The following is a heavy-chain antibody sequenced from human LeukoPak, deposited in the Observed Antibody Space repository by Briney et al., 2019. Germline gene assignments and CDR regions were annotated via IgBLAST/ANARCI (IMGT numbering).Heavy chain of an antibody. CDR3: ATHPGVLLWFGESEFDY. V-gene: IGHV3-7*01. CDR2: IKQDGSEK. Sequence: GGSLRLSCAASGFTFSSYWMSWVRQAPGKGLEWVANIKQDGSEKYYVDSVKGRFTISRDNAKNSLYLQMNSLRAEDTAVYYCATHPGVLLWFGESEFDYWGQGTLVTVSS. CDR1: GFTFSSYW. D-gene: IGHD3-10*01. J-gene: IGHJ4*02.